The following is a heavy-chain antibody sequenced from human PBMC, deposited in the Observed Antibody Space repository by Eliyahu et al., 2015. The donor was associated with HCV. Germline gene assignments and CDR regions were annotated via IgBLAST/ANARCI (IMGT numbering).Heavy chain of an antibody. D-gene: IGHD6-19*01. CDR1: GGSITTYS. J-gene: IGHJ5*02. V-gene: IGHV4-59*01. CDR2: IHYSGST. Sequence: QVQLQESGPGLVKPSETLSLPCXVXGGSITTYSWSWIRQPPGKGLEWIGYIHYSGSTNYNPSLKSRVSISVDTSKNQFSLNLTSVTAADTAVYYCASGGGGIAVAGTGGWFDPWGQGTLVTVSS. CDR3: ASGGGGIAVAGTGGWFDP.